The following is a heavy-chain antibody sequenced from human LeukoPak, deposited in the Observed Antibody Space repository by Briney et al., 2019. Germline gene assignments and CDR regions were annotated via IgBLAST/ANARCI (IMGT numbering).Heavy chain of an antibody. J-gene: IGHJ5*02. CDR1: GGSLNGYY. Sequence: SETLSLTCAVYGGSLNGYYWSWIRQPPGKGLEWIGEGGNSGGTKFNPSLKSRVTISADTSKNQFSLKLSSVTAADTAVYYCARHRRGYSGYDWDRWFDPWGQGTLVTVSS. CDR2: GGNSGGT. CDR3: ARHRRGYSGYDWDRWFDP. D-gene: IGHD5-12*01. V-gene: IGHV4-34*01.